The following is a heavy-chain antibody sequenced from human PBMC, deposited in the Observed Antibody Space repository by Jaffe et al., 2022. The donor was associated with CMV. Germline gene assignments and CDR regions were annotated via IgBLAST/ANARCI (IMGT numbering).Heavy chain of an antibody. V-gene: IGHV1-46*01. CDR2: IDPNGGGT. CDR3: ARDRSWGTETIRAGNWFGP. Sequence: QVQLVQSGGEVMKPGASLKVSCKTSGYTFTNYWMHWVRQAPGQGLEWMGIIDPNGGGTTYAQKFQGRFTMTMDTSTSTLYMDLTSLTSEDTAVYYCARDRSWGTETIRAGNWFGPWGQGTLVTVSS. D-gene: IGHD3-16*01. J-gene: IGHJ5*02. CDR1: GYTFTNYW.